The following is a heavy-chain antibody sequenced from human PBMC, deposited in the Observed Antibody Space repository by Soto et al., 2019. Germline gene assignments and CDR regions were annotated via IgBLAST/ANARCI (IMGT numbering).Heavy chain of an antibody. CDR1: GYTFTHYA. J-gene: IGHJ5*02. Sequence: QVQLVQSGAEVKKPGASGKVSCTASGYTFTHYAIHWVSHAPGQRLEWMGFINAGSGNTKYSQTVQGRLTFTKDTSSSTAYMDLSRLRSEATAIYYCARGLAADGAWGQGTLVTVSS. D-gene: IGHD6-13*01. V-gene: IGHV1-3*01. CDR3: ARGLAADGA. CDR2: INAGSGNT.